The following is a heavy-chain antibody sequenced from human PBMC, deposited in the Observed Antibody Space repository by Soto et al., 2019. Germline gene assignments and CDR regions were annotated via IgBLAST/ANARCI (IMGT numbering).Heavy chain of an antibody. J-gene: IGHJ6*02. Sequence: PGGSLRLSCAASGFTFSGSAMHWVRQASGKGLEWVGRIRSKANSYATAYAASVKGRFTISRDDSKNTAYLQMNSLKTEDTAVYYCTRHLGRGAAAGRSNYYYYGMDVWGQGTTVTVSS. D-gene: IGHD6-13*01. CDR2: IRSKANSYAT. CDR3: TRHLGRGAAAGRSNYYYYGMDV. V-gene: IGHV3-73*01. CDR1: GFTFSGSA.